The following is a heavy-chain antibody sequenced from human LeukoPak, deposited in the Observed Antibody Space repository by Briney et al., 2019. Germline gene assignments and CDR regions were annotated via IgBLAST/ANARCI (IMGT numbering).Heavy chain of an antibody. J-gene: IGHJ4*02. Sequence: GSLRLSCAASGFTVSSNYMSWVRQAPGKGLEWVSVIYSGGSTYYADSVKGRFTISRDNAKNSLYLQMNSLRPEDTALYYCAKDGRYSSGWGSFDYWGQGTLVTVSS. V-gene: IGHV3-53*05. CDR3: AKDGRYSSGWGSFDY. CDR2: IYSGGST. CDR1: GFTVSSNY. D-gene: IGHD6-19*01.